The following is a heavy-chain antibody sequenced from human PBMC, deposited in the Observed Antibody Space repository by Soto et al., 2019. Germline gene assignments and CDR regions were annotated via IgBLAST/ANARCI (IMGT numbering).Heavy chain of an antibody. Sequence: SGPTLVNPTQTLKLTCTFSGFSLSTSGVGVGWIRQPPGKALEWLALIYWDDDKRYSPTLKSRLTITKDTSKNQVVLTMTKMDPVDTATYYCARAADYDFWSGYFDYWGQGTLVTVSS. V-gene: IGHV2-5*02. D-gene: IGHD3-3*01. CDR1: GFSLSTSGVG. J-gene: IGHJ4*02. CDR3: ARAADYDFWSGYFDY. CDR2: IYWDDDK.